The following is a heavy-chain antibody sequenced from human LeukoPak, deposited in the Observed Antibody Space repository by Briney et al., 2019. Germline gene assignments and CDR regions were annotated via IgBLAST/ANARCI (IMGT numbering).Heavy chain of an antibody. D-gene: IGHD6-19*01. J-gene: IGHJ3*02. Sequence: GGSLRLSCAASGFTFSSYWMSWVRQAPGKGLEWVANIKQDGSEKYYVDSVKGRFTISRDNAKNSLYLQMNSLRAEDTALYYCAREGQWLAEGAFDIWGQGTMVTVSS. CDR3: AREGQWLAEGAFDI. CDR2: IKQDGSEK. V-gene: IGHV3-7*03. CDR1: GFTFSSYW.